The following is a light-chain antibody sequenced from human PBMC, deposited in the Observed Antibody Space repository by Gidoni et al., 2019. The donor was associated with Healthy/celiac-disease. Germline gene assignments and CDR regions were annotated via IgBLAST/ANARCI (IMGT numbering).Light chain of an antibody. CDR3: QQYDNLPLT. J-gene: IGKJ3*01. CDR2: DAS. V-gene: IGKV1-33*01. Sequence: IQMTQSPSSLSASVADRVTITCQASQDISNYLNWYQQKPGKAPKLLIYDASNLETGVPSRFSGSGSGTDFTFTISSLQPEGIATYYCQQYDNLPLTVGPGTKVDIK. CDR1: QDISNY.